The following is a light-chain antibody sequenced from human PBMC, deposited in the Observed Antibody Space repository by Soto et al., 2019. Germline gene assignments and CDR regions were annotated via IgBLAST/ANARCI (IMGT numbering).Light chain of an antibody. CDR2: AAS. CDR1: QGVSRH. V-gene: IGKV1-39*01. CDR3: QETFTTPNT. Sequence: DIQMTQSPSSLSASVGARVTITCRASQGVSRHLKWYQQKPVIAPKVLIDAASNLERVVPSRLSCSAYGKDSSLNISSLQAGDFASYCCQETFTTPNTFGQGTKLEIK. J-gene: IGKJ2*01.